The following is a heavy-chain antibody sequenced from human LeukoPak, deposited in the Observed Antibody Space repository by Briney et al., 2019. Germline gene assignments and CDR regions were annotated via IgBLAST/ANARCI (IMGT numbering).Heavy chain of an antibody. J-gene: IGHJ4*02. CDR1: GFTFTAYY. Sequence: ASVKVSCKASGFTFTAYYIHWVRQSPGLEFEWLGWINPTSGGTDYAQRFQGMLTLTRDTSTSTAYMDLANLRSDDTAVYYCMRDWVDYRNDYWGQGTLVTVSS. CDR2: INPTSGGT. V-gene: IGHV1-2*02. CDR3: MRDWVDYRNDY. D-gene: IGHD1-14*01.